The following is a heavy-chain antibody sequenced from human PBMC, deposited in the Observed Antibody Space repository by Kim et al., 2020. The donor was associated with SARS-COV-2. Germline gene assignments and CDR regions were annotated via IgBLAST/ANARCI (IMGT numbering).Heavy chain of an antibody. D-gene: IGHD1-26*01. Sequence: YYNPSLNSRVTISIDTSKNDFSLKLNSMTAADTAVYYCAREGLGATAFDFWGQGTLVTVSS. J-gene: IGHJ4*02. V-gene: IGHV4-39*07. CDR3: AREGLGATAFDF.